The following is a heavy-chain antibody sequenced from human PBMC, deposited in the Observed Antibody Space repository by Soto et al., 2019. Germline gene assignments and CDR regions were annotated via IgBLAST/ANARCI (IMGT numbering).Heavy chain of an antibody. Sequence: SETLSLTCAVYGGSFSDYYWSWIRQPPGKGLEWIGEINHSGSTNYNPSLKSRVAISVDTSKNQFSLKLSSVTAADTAVYYCARWGNNLDPWGQGTLVTDSS. V-gene: IGHV4-34*01. CDR1: GGSFSDYY. D-gene: IGHD3-16*01. CDR2: INHSGST. J-gene: IGHJ5*02. CDR3: ARWGNNLDP.